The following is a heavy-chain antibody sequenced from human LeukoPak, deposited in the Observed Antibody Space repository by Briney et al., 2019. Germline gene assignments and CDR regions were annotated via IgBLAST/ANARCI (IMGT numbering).Heavy chain of an antibody. J-gene: IGHJ4*02. Sequence: ASVKVSCKASGYSFNNYYIHWVRQAPGQGLEWVGWMYHKNGGTNYAQNFQGRVTLTRDTSITTAYMELSSLNSDDTALYYCVRENWYYDYWGQGTLVTVSS. CDR1: GYSFNNYY. CDR3: VRENWYYDY. CDR2: MYHKNGGT. D-gene: IGHD1-1*01. V-gene: IGHV1-2*02.